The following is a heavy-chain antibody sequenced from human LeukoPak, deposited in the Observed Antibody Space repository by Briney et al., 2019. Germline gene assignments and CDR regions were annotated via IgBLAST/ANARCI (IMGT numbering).Heavy chain of an antibody. J-gene: IGHJ4*02. D-gene: IGHD4-17*01. V-gene: IGHV1-2*06. CDR1: GYTFTGYY. CDR2: INPNSGGT. CDR3: ARGAGDYEAYFDY. Sequence: GASVKVSCKASGYTFTGYYMHWVRQAPGQGLEWMGRINPNSGGTNYAQKFQGRVTMTRDTSISTAYMELSRLRSDDTAVYYCARGAGDYEAYFDYWGQGTLVTVSS.